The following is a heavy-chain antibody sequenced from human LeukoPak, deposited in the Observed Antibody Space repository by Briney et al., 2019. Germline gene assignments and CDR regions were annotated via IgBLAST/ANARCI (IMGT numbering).Heavy chain of an antibody. CDR2: IIPIFGTA. V-gene: IGHV1-69*05. Sequence: SVKVSCKASGGTFSSYAISWVRQAPGQGLEWMGGIIPIFGTANYAQKFQGRVTMTRDTSTSTFYMELSSLRSEDTAMYYCARDLFHRYYDSSGRAFDYWGQGTLVTVSS. CDR1: GGTFSSYA. CDR3: ARDLFHRYYDSSGRAFDY. D-gene: IGHD3-22*01. J-gene: IGHJ4*02.